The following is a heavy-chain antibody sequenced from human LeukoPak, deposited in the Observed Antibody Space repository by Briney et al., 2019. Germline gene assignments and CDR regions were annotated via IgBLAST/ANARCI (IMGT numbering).Heavy chain of an antibody. V-gene: IGHV4-4*07. Sequence: SETLSLTCTVSDDSISSYYWSWIRQPAGKGLEWIGRIYTNVSTNYNPSLKSRVTMSVDTSKNQFSLNLSSVAAADTAVYYCAREGDKYANWFDTWGQGTLVTVSS. CDR2: IYTNVST. CDR3: AREGDKYANWFDT. CDR1: DDSISSYY. J-gene: IGHJ5*02. D-gene: IGHD2-8*01.